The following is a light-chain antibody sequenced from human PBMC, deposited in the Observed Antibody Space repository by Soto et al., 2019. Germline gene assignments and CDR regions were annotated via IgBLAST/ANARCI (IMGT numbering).Light chain of an antibody. J-gene: IGLJ3*02. CDR2: NTN. V-gene: IGLV1-44*01. CDR3: AAWDDSLSGRV. Sequence: QSVLAQPPSASGTPGQRVTISCSGSSTTIGRNTVNWYQQVPGTAPKLLIYNTNQRPSGVPDRFSGSKSGTSASLAISGLQTEDEADYYCAAWDDSLSGRVFGGGTKLTVL. CDR1: STTIGRNT.